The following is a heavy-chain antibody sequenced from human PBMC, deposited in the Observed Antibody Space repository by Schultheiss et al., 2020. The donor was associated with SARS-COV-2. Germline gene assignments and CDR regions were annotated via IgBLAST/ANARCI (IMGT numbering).Heavy chain of an antibody. CDR3: AKAGYCSSTSCSEGAFDI. Sequence: GGSLRLSCAASGFTFSDYYMSWIRQAPGKGLEWVSSISSSSSYIYYADSVKGRFTISRDNAKNSLYLQMNSLRAEDTAVYYCAKAGYCSSTSCSEGAFDIWGQGTMVNVSS. J-gene: IGHJ3*02. CDR1: GFTFSDYY. V-gene: IGHV3-11*05. D-gene: IGHD2-2*01. CDR2: ISSSSSYI.